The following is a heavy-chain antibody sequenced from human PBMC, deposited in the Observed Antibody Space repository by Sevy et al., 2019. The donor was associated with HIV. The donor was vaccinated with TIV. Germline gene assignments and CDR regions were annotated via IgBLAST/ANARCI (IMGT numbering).Heavy chain of an antibody. CDR3: AKSYDYLWGSYRQGWFDP. V-gene: IGHV4-34*01. Sequence: SETLSLTCAVYGGSFNTYQWSWIRQPPGKGLEWIGEINHSGATNYSPSLKSRVTISADKSNNQFSLRLSSVTAADTAVYYCAKSYDYLWGSYRQGWFDPWCQGTLVTVSS. CDR1: GGSFNTYQ. CDR2: INHSGAT. D-gene: IGHD3-16*02. J-gene: IGHJ5*02.